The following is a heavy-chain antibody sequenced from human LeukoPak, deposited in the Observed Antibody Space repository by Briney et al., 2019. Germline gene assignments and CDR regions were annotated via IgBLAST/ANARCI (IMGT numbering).Heavy chain of an antibody. J-gene: IGHJ5*02. CDR3: ARASSGGNS. V-gene: IGHV3-21*01. Sequence: GRSLRLSCAASGFTFSDYGMHWVRHAPGKGLEWVSSISNSGAYIYYADSVKGRFTISRDNAKNSLFLQMNSLRVEDTAVYYCARASSGGNSWGQGTLVTVSS. CDR1: GFTFSDYG. D-gene: IGHD2-15*01. CDR2: ISNSGAYI.